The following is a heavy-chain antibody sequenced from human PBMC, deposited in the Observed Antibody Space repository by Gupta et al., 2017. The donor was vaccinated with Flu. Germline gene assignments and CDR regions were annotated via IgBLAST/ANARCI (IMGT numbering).Heavy chain of an antibody. CDR2: IYNSGTT. CDR1: GFSISSGRY. CDR3: AREQHEILTYNLDA. V-gene: IGHV4-38-2*02. D-gene: IGHD3-9*01. J-gene: IGHJ6*02. Sequence: QVQLRESGPGLVKPSGTLSLTCGVSGFSISSGRYWGWLRQPPGKGLEWIGTIYNSGTTYYNPSLKSRVTISVDTSKNQFSLKMRSVTAADTAVYYCAREQHEILTYNLDAWGRGTTVTVSS.